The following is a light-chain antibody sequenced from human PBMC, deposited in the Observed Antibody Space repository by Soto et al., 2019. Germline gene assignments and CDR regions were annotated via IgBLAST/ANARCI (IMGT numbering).Light chain of an antibody. CDR3: CSYAGSYTWV. Sequence: QSVLTQPRSVSESPGQSVTISCTGTSSDVGAYDYVSWYQQHPGKAPQLMIYDVTKRPSGVPHRFSGSRSGNTASLTISGLQAEDYADYYCCSYAGSYTWVFCGGTKLTVL. CDR2: DVT. V-gene: IGLV2-11*01. J-gene: IGLJ2*01. CDR1: SSDVGAYDY.